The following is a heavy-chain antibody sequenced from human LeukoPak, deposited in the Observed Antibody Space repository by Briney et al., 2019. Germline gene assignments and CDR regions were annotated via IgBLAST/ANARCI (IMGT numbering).Heavy chain of an antibody. Sequence: TSETLSLTCAVYGGSFSGYYWSWIRQPPGKGLEWIGEINHSGSTNYNPSLKSRVTISVDTSKNQFSLKLSSVTAADTAVYYCARRHGKDTAMVETYYYYGMDVWGQGTTVTVSS. CDR2: INHSGST. CDR3: ARRHGKDTAMVETYYYYGMDV. J-gene: IGHJ6*02. CDR1: GGSFSGYY. D-gene: IGHD5-18*01. V-gene: IGHV4-34*01.